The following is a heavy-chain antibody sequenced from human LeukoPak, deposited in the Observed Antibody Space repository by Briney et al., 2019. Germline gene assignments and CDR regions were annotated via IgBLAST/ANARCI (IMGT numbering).Heavy chain of an antibody. D-gene: IGHD3-9*01. CDR3: ARGAKWRDILTGIEQNWFDP. J-gene: IGHJ5*02. CDR2: INHSGST. Sequence: PSETLSLTCTVYGGSFSGYYWSWIRQPPGKGLEWIGEINHSGSTNYNPSLKSRVTISVDTSKNQFSLKLSSVTAADTAVYYCARGAKWRDILTGIEQNWFDPWGQGTLVTVSS. CDR1: GGSFSGYY. V-gene: IGHV4-34*01.